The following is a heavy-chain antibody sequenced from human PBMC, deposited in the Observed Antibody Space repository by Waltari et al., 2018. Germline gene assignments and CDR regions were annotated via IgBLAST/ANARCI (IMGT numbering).Heavy chain of an antibody. CDR2: VRGGVDNT. CDR1: GFSFSIDA. D-gene: IGHD2-21*02. Sequence: EVQLLESGGDLVQPGGSLRLSCAVSGFSFSIDAMSWVRQAPGKGLEWVEAVRGGVDNTFYLDSVKGRFTISRDISTNTLFLEMSSLRVEDTALYYCTRAAHGYGDWSWGHGTLVTVSS. V-gene: IGHV3-23*01. J-gene: IGHJ5*01. CDR3: TRAAHGYGDWS.